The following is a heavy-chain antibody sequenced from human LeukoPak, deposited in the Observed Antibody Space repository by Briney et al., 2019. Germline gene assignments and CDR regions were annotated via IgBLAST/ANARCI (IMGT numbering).Heavy chain of an antibody. CDR1: GGSISSSTYY. Sequence: SETLSLTCTVSGGSISSSTYYWAWIRQPPGQGLEYIGSIYYSGNTYYNPSLKSRVTMAVDTSKNQFSLKLSSVTAADTAVYYCARGGWNKFDYWGQGTLVTVSS. J-gene: IGHJ4*02. V-gene: IGHV4-39*07. CDR3: ARGGWNKFDY. CDR2: IYYSGNT. D-gene: IGHD3-22*01.